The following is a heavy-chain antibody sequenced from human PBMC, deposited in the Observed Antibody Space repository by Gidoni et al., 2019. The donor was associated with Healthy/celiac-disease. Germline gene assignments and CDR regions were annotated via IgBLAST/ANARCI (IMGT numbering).Heavy chain of an antibody. Sequence: QVQLQQWGAGLLKPSETLSLTCAMSGPSFSGYYWSWIRQSPGRGLEWIAEITQPGSTNYKPSLRSRVTISVDASKNQFSLQLRSVTAADTAVYYCARGRYHDSSGFPYWGQGTLVTVSS. J-gene: IGHJ4*02. CDR2: ITQPGST. CDR3: ARGRYHDSSGFPY. CDR1: GPSFSGYY. V-gene: IGHV4-34*01. D-gene: IGHD3-22*01.